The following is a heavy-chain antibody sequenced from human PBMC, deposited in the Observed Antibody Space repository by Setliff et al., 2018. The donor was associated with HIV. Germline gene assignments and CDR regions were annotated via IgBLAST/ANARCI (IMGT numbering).Heavy chain of an antibody. CDR3: ARSPRLRGGHNWFDP. Sequence: PSETLSLTCTVSGGSISSGSYYWSWIRQPAGKGLEWIGHIYTSGSTNYNPSLKSRVTISEDTSKHQFSLKLTSVTVADTAVYYCARSPRLRGGHNWFDPWGHGTLVTVSS. V-gene: IGHV4-61*09. CDR1: GGSISSGSYY. D-gene: IGHD4-17*01. J-gene: IGHJ5*02. CDR2: IYTSGST.